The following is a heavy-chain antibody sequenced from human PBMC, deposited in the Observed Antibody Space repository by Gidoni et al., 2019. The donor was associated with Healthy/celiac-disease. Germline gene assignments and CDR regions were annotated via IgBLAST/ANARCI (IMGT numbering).Heavy chain of an antibody. CDR1: GFTLTHAW. D-gene: IGHD3-22*01. CDR3: TTDPTSPVYYYDSRAEFDY. V-gene: IGHV3-15*01. J-gene: IGHJ4*02. Sequence: VHLVESGGGLVKPGGSLRLSCAASGFTLTHAWMSWVRQAPGQGLEWGGRIKSKTDGGTTEYAAPVKGRFTISRDDSKNTLYLQMNSLKTEDTAVYYCTTDPTSPVYYYDSRAEFDYWGQGTLVTVSS. CDR2: IKSKTDGGTT.